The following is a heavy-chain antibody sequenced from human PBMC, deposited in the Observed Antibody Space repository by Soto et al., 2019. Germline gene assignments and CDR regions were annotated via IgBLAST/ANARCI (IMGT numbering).Heavy chain of an antibody. CDR2: ISGSGGST. J-gene: IGHJ4*02. D-gene: IGHD2-2*01. Sequence: GGSLRLSCAASGFTFSSYAMSWVRQAPGKGLEWVSAISGSGGSTYYADSVKGRFTISRDNSKNTLYLQMNSLRAEDTAVYYCAKDLTLGYCSSTSCYGSHDYWGQGTLVTVS. V-gene: IGHV3-23*01. CDR3: AKDLTLGYCSSTSCYGSHDY. CDR1: GFTFSSYA.